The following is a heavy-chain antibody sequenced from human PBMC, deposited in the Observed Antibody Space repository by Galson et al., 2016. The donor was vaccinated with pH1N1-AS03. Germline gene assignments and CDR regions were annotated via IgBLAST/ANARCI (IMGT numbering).Heavy chain of an antibody. J-gene: IGHJ6*02. D-gene: IGHD4-17*01. CDR2: VYERGTT. CDR1: SYSFTSGNH. Sequence: ETLSLTCDVSSYSFTSGNHWGWIRQPPGKGLEWIGTVYERGTTSYTPSLKSRVTISVDTSKMKFSLNLRSVTATDTAVYYCARDKHTVTGEGMYYGMDVWGPGTRVIVSS. CDR3: ARDKHTVTGEGMYYGMDV. V-gene: IGHV4-38-2*02.